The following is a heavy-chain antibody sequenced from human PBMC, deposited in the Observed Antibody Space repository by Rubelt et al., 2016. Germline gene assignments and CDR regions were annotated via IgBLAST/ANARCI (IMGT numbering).Heavy chain of an antibody. V-gene: IGHV4-34*11. J-gene: IGHJ5*02. Sequence: QVQLQQWGAGLLKPPETLSLTCAVYGGSFSGYYWSWIRQPPGNRLEWIGFIYYSGSTNYNPSLKSRVTISMDTSKNQFSLRLTSVTAADTAMYFCARDRRLFDPWGPGTLVTVSS. CDR2: IYYSGST. CDR3: ARDRRLFDP. CDR1: GGSFSGYY.